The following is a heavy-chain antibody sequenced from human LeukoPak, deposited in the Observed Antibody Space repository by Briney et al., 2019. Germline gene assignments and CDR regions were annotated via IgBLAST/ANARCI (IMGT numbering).Heavy chain of an antibody. V-gene: IGHV4-59*11. D-gene: IGHD3-10*01. Sequence: SETLSLTCTVSGGSITSRFWSWFRHPPGKGLEWLGYSHYSGSTNIHPSLKGRIPISPGPSKNQSFLKLKSATVADTAVILRPRLVWLGECPGSWFAAWGQGTPVTVSS. CDR2: SHYSGST. J-gene: IGHJ5*02. CDR1: GGSITSRF. CDR3: PRLVWLGECPGSWFAA.